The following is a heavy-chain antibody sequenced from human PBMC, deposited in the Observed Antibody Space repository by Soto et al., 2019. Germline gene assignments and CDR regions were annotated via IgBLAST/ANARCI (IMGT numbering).Heavy chain of an antibody. V-gene: IGHV6-1*01. CDR2: TYYRSKWYH. J-gene: IGHJ5*01. CDR3: ARLIGDSWLDS. Sequence: SQTLSLTCAISGESVSTNSATWDWIRQSPSRGLEWLGRTYYRSKWYHDYAVSEKGRITINADTSNKKLSLQLNSVTPDDTAVYYCARLIGDSWLDSWGQGTLVTVSS. CDR1: GESVSTNSAT. D-gene: IGHD2-8*01.